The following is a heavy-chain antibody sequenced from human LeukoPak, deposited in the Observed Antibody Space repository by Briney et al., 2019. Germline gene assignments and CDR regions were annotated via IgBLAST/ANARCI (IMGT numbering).Heavy chain of an antibody. J-gene: IGHJ6*03. CDR1: GGSISNYY. Sequence: PSETLSLTCTVFGGSISNYYCGWTRQPPGKGLEWIGYIYYSGSTNYNPSRRSRVTISVDTSKNQFSLQLRSVTAADTDVYYSARGHDYSNYYYYYMDVWGKGTTVTVSS. CDR3: ARGHDYSNYYYYYMDV. D-gene: IGHD4-11*01. V-gene: IGHV4-59*01. CDR2: IYYSGST.